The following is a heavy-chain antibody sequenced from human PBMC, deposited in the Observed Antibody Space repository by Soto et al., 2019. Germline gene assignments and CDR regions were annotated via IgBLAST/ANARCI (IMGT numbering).Heavy chain of an antibody. D-gene: IGHD5-18*01. CDR2: ISGSGGST. V-gene: IGHV3-23*01. CDR1: GFTFSSYA. CDR3: AKDLWLGPYGMDV. J-gene: IGHJ6*02. Sequence: GSLGLSCAASGFTFSSYAMSGVRQAPGKGLEWVSAISGSGGSTYYADSVKGRFTISRDNSKNTLYLQMNSLRAEDTAVYYRAKDLWLGPYGMDVWGQGTTVTVSS.